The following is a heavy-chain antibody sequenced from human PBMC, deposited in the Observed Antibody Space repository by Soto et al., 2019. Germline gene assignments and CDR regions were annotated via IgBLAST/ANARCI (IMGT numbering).Heavy chain of an antibody. CDR2: IYYSGST. J-gene: IGHJ4*02. CDR1: GGSISIGDYY. Sequence: SETLSLTCTVSGGSISIGDYYWSWIRHPPGKGLEWIGYIYYSGSTYYNPSLKSRVTISVDTSKNHFSLKLSSVTAADTAVYYCASRRDCTSTSCLDYWGQGTLVTVSS. V-gene: IGHV4-30-4*01. CDR3: ASRRDCTSTSCLDY. D-gene: IGHD2-2*01.